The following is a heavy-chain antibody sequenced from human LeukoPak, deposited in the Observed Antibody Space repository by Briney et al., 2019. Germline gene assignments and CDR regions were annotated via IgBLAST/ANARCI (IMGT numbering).Heavy chain of an antibody. CDR2: INPSGGRT. Sequence: ASVKVSCKASGYTFTGYYMHWVRQAPGQGLEWMGLINPSGGRTNYAQRFQGRVTMTRDMSTSTVYMELSSLRSEDTAVYYCARGVHVRKYDSNENCFDPWGQGTLVTVSS. V-gene: IGHV1-46*01. J-gene: IGHJ5*02. D-gene: IGHD3-22*01. CDR1: GYTFTGYY. CDR3: ARGVHVRKYDSNENCFDP.